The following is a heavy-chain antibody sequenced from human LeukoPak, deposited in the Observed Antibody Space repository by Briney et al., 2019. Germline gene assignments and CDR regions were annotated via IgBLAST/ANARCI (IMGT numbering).Heavy chain of an antibody. J-gene: IGHJ5*02. CDR3: ARVGNPLVTVFAWFDP. CDR2: IYYSGST. V-gene: IGHV4-39*07. CDR1: GGSIGSGTYY. Sequence: PSETLSLTCTVSGGSIGSGTYYWGWIRQSPGKGLEWIGSIYYSGSTNHNPSLKSRVTISVDTSKNQFSLKLSSVTAADTAVYYCARVGNPLVTVFAWFDPWGQGTLVTVSS. D-gene: IGHD3-3*01.